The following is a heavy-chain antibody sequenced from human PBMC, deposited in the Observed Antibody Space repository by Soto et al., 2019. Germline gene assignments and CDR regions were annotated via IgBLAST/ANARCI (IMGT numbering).Heavy chain of an antibody. J-gene: IGHJ6*03. D-gene: IGHD3-10*01. CDR2: IYYSGST. Sequence: SETLSLTCTVSGGSISSYYWSWIRQPPGKGLEWIGYIYYSGSTNYNPSLKSRVTISVDTSKNQFSLKLSSVTAADTAVYYCARGRGITMVRGKYPTGYYYYYMDVWGKGTSVTVSS. CDR3: ARGRGITMVRGKYPTGYYYYYMDV. CDR1: GGSISSYY. V-gene: IGHV4-59*01.